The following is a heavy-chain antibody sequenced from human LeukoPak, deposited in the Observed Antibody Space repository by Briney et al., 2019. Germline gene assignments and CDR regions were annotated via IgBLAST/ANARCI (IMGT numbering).Heavy chain of an antibody. CDR1: GFTFSSYA. CDR2: ISGSGGST. CDR3: GKDPGKCMIVVVITPFDY. Sequence: GGSLRLSCTASGFTFSSYAMSWVRQAPGKGLEWVSAISGSGGSTYYADSVKGRFTISRDNSKNTLYLQMNSLRAEDTAVYYCGKDPGKCMIVVVITPFDYWGQGTLVTVSS. D-gene: IGHD3-22*01. J-gene: IGHJ4*02. V-gene: IGHV3-23*01.